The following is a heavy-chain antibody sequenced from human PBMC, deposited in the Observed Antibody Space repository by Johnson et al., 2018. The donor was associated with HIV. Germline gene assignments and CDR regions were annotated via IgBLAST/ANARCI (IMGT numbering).Heavy chain of an antibody. V-gene: IGHV3-74*03. Sequence: VQLVESGGGLVQPGGSLRLSCAASGFAFRTYWMVRVRQVPGKRPVWVARIYNDGSRTTYADSVRGRFTISRDNAKNSLYLQMSSLRAEDTAVYYCAGLAGRGSAGAFDIWGQGTMVTVSS. CDR3: AGLAGRGSAGAFDI. CDR2: IYNDGSRT. D-gene: IGHD3-10*01. CDR1: GFAFRTYW. J-gene: IGHJ3*02.